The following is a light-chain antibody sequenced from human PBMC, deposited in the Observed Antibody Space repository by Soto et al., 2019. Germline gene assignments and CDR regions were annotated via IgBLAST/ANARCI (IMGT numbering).Light chain of an antibody. CDR2: AAS. V-gene: IGKV1-9*01. J-gene: IGKJ1*01. CDR3: QQLNSYPLCWT. Sequence: DIQLTQSPSFLSASVGDRVTITCRASQGISSYLAWYQQKPGKAPKLLIYAASTLQSGVPSRFSGSGSGTEFTLTISSLQPEDFATYYCQQLNSYPLCWTFGQGTKVEIK. CDR1: QGISSY.